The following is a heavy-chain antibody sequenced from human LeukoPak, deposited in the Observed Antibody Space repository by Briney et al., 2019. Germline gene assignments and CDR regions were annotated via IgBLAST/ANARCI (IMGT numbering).Heavy chain of an antibody. CDR2: IKQDGSEK. J-gene: IGHJ5*02. D-gene: IGHD3-10*01. Sequence: GGSLRLSCAASGLTFSSYWMSWVRQAPGKGLEWVANIKQDGSEKYYVDSVKGRFTISRDNAKNSLYLQMNSLRAEDTAVYYCARVQGWFGESTYSNWFDPWGQGTLVTVSS. CDR1: GLTFSSYW. CDR3: ARVQGWFGESTYSNWFDP. V-gene: IGHV3-7*03.